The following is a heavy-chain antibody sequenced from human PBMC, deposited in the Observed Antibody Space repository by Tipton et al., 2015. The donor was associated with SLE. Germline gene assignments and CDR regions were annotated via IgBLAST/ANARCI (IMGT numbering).Heavy chain of an antibody. Sequence: TLSLTCTVSGGSISSHYWSWIRQPPGKGLAWIGYIYYSGSTNYNPPLQSRVTISVDTSKNQFSLKLSSVTAVDTAVYYCARARIAAAFEAFDIWGQGTMVTVSS. D-gene: IGHD6-13*01. CDR2: IYYSGST. J-gene: IGHJ3*02. CDR3: ARARIAAAFEAFDI. V-gene: IGHV4-59*11. CDR1: GGSISSHY.